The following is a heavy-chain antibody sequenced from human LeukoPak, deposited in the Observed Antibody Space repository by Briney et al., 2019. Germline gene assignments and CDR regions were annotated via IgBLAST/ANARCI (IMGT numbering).Heavy chain of an antibody. Sequence: ASVKVSCMASGYTFTSSYMHWVRPAPGQGLEWMGWINPNSCGTNYAQKFRGRVTMTRDTSINTAYMELSRLRSEDTAVHYCSKDVECNYGFAGEDSNWFDLWGQGTVVTVSS. D-gene: IGHD3-10*01. J-gene: IGHJ5*02. CDR3: SKDVECNYGFAGEDSNWFDL. CDR2: INPNSCGT. CDR1: GYTFTSSY. V-gene: IGHV1-2*02.